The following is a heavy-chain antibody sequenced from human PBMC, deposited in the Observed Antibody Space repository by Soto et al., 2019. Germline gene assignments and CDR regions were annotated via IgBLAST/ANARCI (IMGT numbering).Heavy chain of an antibody. Sequence: ASVKVSCKASGDTFASFGFSWVRQAPGQGLEWLGWISAYNGNTHYAQKVRDRVTLTTDTSTNTAYMELRSLTSDDTAVYYCARDQESITDRILQYWGQGTRVTVS. J-gene: IGHJ4*02. CDR1: GDTFASFG. V-gene: IGHV1-18*01. CDR3: ARDQESITDRILQY. D-gene: IGHD3-10*01. CDR2: ISAYNGNT.